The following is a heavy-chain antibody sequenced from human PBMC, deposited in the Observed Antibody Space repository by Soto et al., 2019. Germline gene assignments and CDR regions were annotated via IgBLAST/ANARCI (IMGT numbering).Heavy chain of an antibody. CDR2: VYNSGST. J-gene: IGHJ4*02. Sequence: SETLSLTCTVSDGSISSNYWTWIRQPPGKGLEWIGYVYNSGSTNYNPSLKSRVTISEDTSKSQFSLKVNSMTAADTAVYYCARYRREAVAGYTLDNWGQGILVTVSS. V-gene: IGHV4-59*01. CDR3: ARYRREAVAGYTLDN. CDR1: DGSISSNY. D-gene: IGHD6-13*01.